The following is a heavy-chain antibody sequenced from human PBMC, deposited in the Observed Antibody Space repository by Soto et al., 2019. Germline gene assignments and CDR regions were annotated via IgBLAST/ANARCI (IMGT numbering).Heavy chain of an antibody. V-gene: IGHV3-23*01. CDR2: ISGSGGST. CDR1: GVTFSSYS. J-gene: IGHJ6*03. Sequence: GGSLRLSCAASGVTFSSYSMNWVRQAPGRGPEWVSAISGSGGSTYYADSVKGRFTISRDNSKNTLYLQMNSLRAEDTAVYYCAKDQDYDFWSGYAQDYYYYYMDVWGKGTTVTVSS. CDR3: AKDQDYDFWSGYAQDYYYYYMDV. D-gene: IGHD3-3*01.